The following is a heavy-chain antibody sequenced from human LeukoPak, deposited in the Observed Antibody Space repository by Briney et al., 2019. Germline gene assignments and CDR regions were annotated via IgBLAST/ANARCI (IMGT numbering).Heavy chain of an antibody. Sequence: SETLSLTCAVYGGSFSGYYWSWIRQPPGKGLEWIGEINHSGSTNYNPSLKSRVTISVDTSKNQFSLKLSSVTAADTAVYYCARARRGLSSAFDIWGQGTMVTVSS. CDR1: GGSFSGYY. CDR2: INHSGST. J-gene: IGHJ3*02. V-gene: IGHV4-34*01. CDR3: ARARRGLSSAFDI. D-gene: IGHD3-10*01.